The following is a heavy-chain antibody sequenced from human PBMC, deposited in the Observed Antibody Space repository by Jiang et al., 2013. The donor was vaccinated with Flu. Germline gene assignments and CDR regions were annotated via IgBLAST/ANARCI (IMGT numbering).Heavy chain of an antibody. V-gene: IGHV4-59*01. Sequence: GPGLVKPSETLSLTCTVSGGSISSYYWSWIRQPPGKGLEWIGYIYYSGSTNYNPSLKSRVTISVDTSKNQFSLKLSSVTAADTAVYYCAREGVQLERLGWFDPWGQGTLVTVSS. CDR3: AREGVQLERLGWFDP. J-gene: IGHJ5*02. CDR1: GGSISSYY. CDR2: IYYSGST. D-gene: IGHD1-1*01.